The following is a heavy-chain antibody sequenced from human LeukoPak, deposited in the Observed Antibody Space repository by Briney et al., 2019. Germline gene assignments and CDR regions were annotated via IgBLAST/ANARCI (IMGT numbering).Heavy chain of an antibody. Sequence: GGSLRLSCAASGFTFSSYWMHWVRHAPGKGLVWVSRINSDGSSTSYADSVKGRFTISRDNAKNTLYLQMNSLRAEDTAVYYCASGHILTGYYISYYWGQGTLVTVSS. J-gene: IGHJ4*02. CDR1: GFTFSSYW. CDR2: INSDGSST. V-gene: IGHV3-74*01. D-gene: IGHD3-9*01. CDR3: ASGHILTGYYISYY.